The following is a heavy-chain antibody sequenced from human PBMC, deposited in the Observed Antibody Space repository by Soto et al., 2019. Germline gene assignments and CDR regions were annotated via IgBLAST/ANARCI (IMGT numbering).Heavy chain of an antibody. D-gene: IGHD5-12*01. CDR3: ARDPYSGYDLAFDY. CDR1: GYTFTSYA. CDR2: INAGNGNT. J-gene: IGHJ4*02. Sequence: ASVKVSCKASGYTFTSYAMHWVRQAPGQRLEWMGWINAGNGNTKYSQKFQGRVTITRDTSASTAYMELSSLRSEDTAVYYCARDPYSGYDLAFDYWGQGNLVTVSS. V-gene: IGHV1-3*01.